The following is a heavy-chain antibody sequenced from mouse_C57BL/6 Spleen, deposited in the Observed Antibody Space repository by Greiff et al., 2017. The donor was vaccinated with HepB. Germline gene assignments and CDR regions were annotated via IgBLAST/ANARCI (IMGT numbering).Heavy chain of an antibody. CDR3: ARRGYYYGSCFDY. D-gene: IGHD1-1*01. V-gene: IGHV1-18*01. CDR1: GYTFTDYN. CDR2: INHNNGGT. J-gene: IGHJ2*01. Sequence: EVQLQQSGPELVKPGASVKIPCKASGYTFTDYNMDWVKQSHGKSLEWIGDINHNNGGTIYNQKFKGKATLTVDKSSSTAYMELRSLTSEDTAVYYGARRGYYYGSCFDYWGQGTTLTVSS.